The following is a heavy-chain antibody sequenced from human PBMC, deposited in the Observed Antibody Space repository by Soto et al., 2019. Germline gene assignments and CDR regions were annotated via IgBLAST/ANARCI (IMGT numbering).Heavy chain of an antibody. CDR3: AGGDFIDY. D-gene: IGHD2-21*02. J-gene: IGHJ4*02. CDR2: IYYSGST. V-gene: IGHV4-59*08. CDR1: GGSISSYY. Sequence: SETLSLTCTVSGGSISSYYWSWIRQPPGKGLGWIGYIYYSGSTNYNPSLKSRVTISVDTSKNQFSLKLSSVTAADTAVYYCAGGDFIDYWGQGTLVTVSS.